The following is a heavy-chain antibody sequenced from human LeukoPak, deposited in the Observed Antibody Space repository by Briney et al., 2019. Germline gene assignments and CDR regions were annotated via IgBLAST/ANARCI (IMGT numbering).Heavy chain of an antibody. J-gene: IGHJ5*02. CDR2: IYYSGST. CDR3: ARDMRYYYGSGSYFDN. CDR1: GGSISSYY. D-gene: IGHD3-10*01. Sequence: SETLSLTCTVSGGSISSYYWSWIRQPPGEGLEWIGYIYYSGSTNYNPSLKSRVTISVDTSKNLFSLKLSSVTAADTAVYYCARDMRYYYGSGSYFDNWGQGTLVTVSS. V-gene: IGHV4-59*01.